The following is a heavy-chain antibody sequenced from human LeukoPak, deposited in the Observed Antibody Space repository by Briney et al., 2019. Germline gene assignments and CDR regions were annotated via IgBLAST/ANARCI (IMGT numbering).Heavy chain of an antibody. CDR3: AREPQNIVAHYNWFDP. CDR2: IYYSGST. D-gene: IGHD5-12*01. V-gene: IGHV4-39*07. J-gene: IGHJ5*02. CDR1: GGSISSSSYY. Sequence: PSETLSLTCTVSGGSISSSSYYWGWIRQPPGKGLEWIGSIYYSGSTYYNPSLKSRVTISVDTSKNQFSLKLSSVTAADTAVYYCAREPQNIVAHYNWFDPWGQGTLVTVSS.